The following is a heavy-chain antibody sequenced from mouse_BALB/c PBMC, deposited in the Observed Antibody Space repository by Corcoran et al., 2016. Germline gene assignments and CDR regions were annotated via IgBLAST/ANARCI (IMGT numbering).Heavy chain of an antibody. J-gene: IGHJ4*01. CDR1: GFNIKDTY. CDR2: IDPANGNT. Sequence: EVQLQQSGAELVKPGASVKLSCTASGFNIKDTYMHGVKQRPEQGLEWIGRIDPANGNTKYDPKLQGKATITADTSSNTAYLQLSSLTSEYTAVYYCASAYGYAMDYWGQGTSVTVSS. CDR3: ASAYGYAMDY. V-gene: IGHV14-3*02. D-gene: IGHD1-1*01.